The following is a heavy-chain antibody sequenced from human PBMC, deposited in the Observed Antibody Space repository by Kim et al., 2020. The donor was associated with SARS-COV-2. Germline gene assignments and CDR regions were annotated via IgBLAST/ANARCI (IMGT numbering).Heavy chain of an antibody. CDR3: TRRPSGHLYYYYYGLYF. V-gene: IGHV4-34*01. D-gene: IGHD2-15*01. CDR1: GGSFSGYH. Sequence: SETLSLTCAVYGGSFSGYHWSWIRQSPGKGLEWIGEINDSGTTNYNPSLKSRVTISVDTSKKQFSLNLSSVTAADTAVYYCTRRPSGHLYYYYYGLYFW. J-gene: IGHJ6*01. CDR2: INDSGTT.